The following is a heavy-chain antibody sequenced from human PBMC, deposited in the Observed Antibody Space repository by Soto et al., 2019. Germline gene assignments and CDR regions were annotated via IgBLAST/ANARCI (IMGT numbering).Heavy chain of an antibody. V-gene: IGHV3-21*01. CDR1: GFTFSSYS. D-gene: IGHD2-2*02. J-gene: IGHJ1*01. CDR3: ARELYDDHAIGS. Sequence: XRRLSFAASGFTFSSYSMNWVRQAPGKGLEWVSSIGGSSDSISYADSVKGRFTISRDNAQMSLYLQMRSLRAEDTAVYYCARELYDDHAIGSWGQGNLVTVSS. CDR2: IGGSSDSI.